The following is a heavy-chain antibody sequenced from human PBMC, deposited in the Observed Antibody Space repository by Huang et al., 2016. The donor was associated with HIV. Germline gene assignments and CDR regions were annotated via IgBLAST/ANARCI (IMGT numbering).Heavy chain of an antibody. D-gene: IGHD6-19*01. V-gene: IGHV1-24*01. Sequence: QVQLVQSGAEVKKPGASVRVPCKVSGYPLTKLSIHWLRKAHGKGREWMGGVEAAVGETVYAQKFQARGTVTGEYSTDTAYMELSSLRSEDMAVYFCATGITVAGKGTYFDYWGRGVLVTVSS. CDR1: GYPLTKLS. CDR2: VEAAVGET. CDR3: ATGITVAGKGTYFDY. J-gene: IGHJ4*02.